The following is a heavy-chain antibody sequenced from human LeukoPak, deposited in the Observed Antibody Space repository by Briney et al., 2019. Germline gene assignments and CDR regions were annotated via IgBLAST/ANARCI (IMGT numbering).Heavy chain of an antibody. D-gene: IGHD5-18*01. CDR1: GGSFSGYY. CDR3: ATYRQVLLPFES. CDR2: IFQGGGEI. V-gene: IGHV3-53*01. J-gene: IGHJ4*02. Sequence: PSETLSLTCAVYGGSFSGYYWSWVRQPPGKGLEWVSSIFQGGGEIHYADSVRGRFTISRDNSKSTLFLQMNSLRAEDSAIYYCATYRQVLLPFESWGQGTLVTVSS.